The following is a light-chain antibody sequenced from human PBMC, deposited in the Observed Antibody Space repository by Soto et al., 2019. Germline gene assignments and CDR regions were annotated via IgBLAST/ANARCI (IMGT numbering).Light chain of an antibody. CDR3: QSYDSSSWV. Sequence: NFMLTQPHSVSESPGKTVTISCTRSSGSIASNYVQWYQQRPGSAPTTVIYEDNQRPSGVPDRFSGSIDSSSNSAFLTISGLKTEDEADYYCQSYDSSSWVFGGGTKVTVL. J-gene: IGLJ3*02. V-gene: IGLV6-57*03. CDR1: SGSIASNY. CDR2: EDN.